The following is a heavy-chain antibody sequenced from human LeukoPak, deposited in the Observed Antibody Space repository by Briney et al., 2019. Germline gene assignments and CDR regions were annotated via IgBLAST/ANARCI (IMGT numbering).Heavy chain of an antibody. CDR2: ISYDGSQV. CDR3: AKDDAGLPDY. Sequence: GGSLRLSCAASGYTFINYGMHWVRQAPDKGLEWVAVISYDGSQVYYGDFVKGRFTISRDDSKDTVYLQMHSLRVEDMAVYYCAKDDAGLPDYWGQGTLVIVSS. CDR1: GYTFINYG. D-gene: IGHD2-15*01. V-gene: IGHV3-30*18. J-gene: IGHJ4*02.